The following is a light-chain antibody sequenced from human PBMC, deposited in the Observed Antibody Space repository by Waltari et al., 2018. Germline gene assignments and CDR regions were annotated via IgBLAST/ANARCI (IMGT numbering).Light chain of an antibody. CDR2: DVS. Sequence: QSALTQPASVSGSPGQSITISCTGTTSAIGRYIYVSWYQQHPGKAPKLLIYDVSLRPSGVSSRFSDSKSGNTASLTISGLQAEDEADYYCTAFTSSNTLIFGGGTKLTVL. CDR1: TSAIGRYIY. J-gene: IGLJ2*01. V-gene: IGLV2-14*03. CDR3: TAFTSSNTLI.